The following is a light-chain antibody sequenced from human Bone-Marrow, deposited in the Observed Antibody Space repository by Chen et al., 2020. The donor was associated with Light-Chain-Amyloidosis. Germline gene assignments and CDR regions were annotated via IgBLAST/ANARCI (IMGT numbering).Light chain of an antibody. Sequence: SYVLTQPSSVSVAPGQTATLACGGNNIGSTSVHWYQQTPGQAPLLVVYDDSDRPSGIPERWSGSNSGNTATLTISRVEAGDEADYYCQGWDRSSDRPVFGGGTKLTVL. CDR1: NIGSTS. CDR3: QGWDRSSDRPV. CDR2: DDS. J-gene: IGLJ3*02. V-gene: IGLV3-21*02.